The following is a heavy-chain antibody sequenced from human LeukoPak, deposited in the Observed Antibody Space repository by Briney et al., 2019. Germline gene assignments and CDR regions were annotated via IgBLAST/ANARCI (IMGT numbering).Heavy chain of an antibody. J-gene: IGHJ4*02. CDR3: ARATIDNWGSLGY. Sequence: SVKVSCKPSGGSFSNYAFSWVRPAPGQGLEWMGRITPIVDIATYIQKFQGRVTITANKFTSTAYMELSSLISEDTAVYYCARATIDNWGSLGYWGQGTLVTVSS. V-gene: IGHV1-69*04. D-gene: IGHD1-1*01. CDR2: ITPIVDIA. CDR1: GGSFSNYA.